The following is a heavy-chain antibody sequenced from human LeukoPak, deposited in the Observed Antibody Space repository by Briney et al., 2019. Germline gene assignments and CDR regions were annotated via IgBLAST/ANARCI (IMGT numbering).Heavy chain of an antibody. Sequence: GASVKVSCKASGYTFPSYVMNWVRQAPGQGLEWMGWININSGKTSYAEGFTGRFVFSLDTSVSTAYLQISSLKAEDTAVYYCARAGSTTWSLYHFDNWGQGTLVTVSS. D-gene: IGHD3-16*02. CDR2: ININSGKT. CDR1: GYTFPSYV. CDR3: ARAGSTTWSLYHFDN. V-gene: IGHV7-4-1*01. J-gene: IGHJ4*02.